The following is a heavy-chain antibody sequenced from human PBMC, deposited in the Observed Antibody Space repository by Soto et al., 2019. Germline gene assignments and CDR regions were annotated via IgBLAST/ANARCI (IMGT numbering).Heavy chain of an antibody. Sequence: SETLSLTCAVYGGSFSGYYWSWIRQPPGKGLEWIGEINHSGSTNYNPSLKSRVTISVDASKNQFSLKLSSVTAADTAVYYCARGWGYYGSGSYVPYYYYGMDVWGQGTTVTVSS. CDR2: INHSGST. CDR1: GGSFSGYY. J-gene: IGHJ6*02. V-gene: IGHV4-34*01. CDR3: ARGWGYYGSGSYVPYYYYGMDV. D-gene: IGHD3-10*01.